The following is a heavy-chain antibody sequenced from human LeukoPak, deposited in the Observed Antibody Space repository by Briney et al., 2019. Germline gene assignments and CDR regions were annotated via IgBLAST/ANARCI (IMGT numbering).Heavy chain of an antibody. D-gene: IGHD3-16*02. V-gene: IGHV4-59*01. CDR2: IYYSGST. Sequence: PSETLSLTCTVSGGSISSYYWSWIRQPPGQGLEWIGYIYYSGSTNYNPSLKSRVTISVDTSKNQFSLKLSSVTAADTAVYYCARVSFYDYVWGSYRVAYYFDYWGQGTLVTVSS. J-gene: IGHJ4*02. CDR3: ARVSFYDYVWGSYRVAYYFDY. CDR1: GGSISSYY.